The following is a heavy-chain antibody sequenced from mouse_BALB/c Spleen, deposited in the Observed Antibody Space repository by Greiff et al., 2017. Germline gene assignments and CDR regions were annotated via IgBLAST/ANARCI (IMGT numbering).Heavy chain of an antibody. CDR2: IDPANGNT. CDR3: AFGQRGAWFAY. J-gene: IGHJ3*01. CDR1: GFNIKDTY. Sequence: EVQLQQSGAELVKPGASVKLSCTASGFNIKDTYMHWVKQRPEQGLEWIGRIDPANGNTKYDPKFQGKATITADTSSNTAYLQLSSLTSEDTAVYYCAFGQRGAWFAYWGQGTLVTVSA. V-gene: IGHV14-3*02.